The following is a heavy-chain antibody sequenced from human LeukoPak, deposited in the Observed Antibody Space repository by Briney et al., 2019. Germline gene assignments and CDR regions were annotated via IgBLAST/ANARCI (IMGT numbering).Heavy chain of an antibody. D-gene: IGHD6-13*01. J-gene: IGHJ4*02. Sequence: PSETLSLTCTVSGGSINNYYWNWIRQPPGKGLEWIGNLYNSGSTNYNPSLKSRVTISVDTSKNQFSLKLSSVTAAATAVYYCTRDVGRPAAGKVHFDSWGQGTLVTVSS. CDR1: GGSINNYY. CDR3: TRDVGRPAAGKVHFDS. CDR2: LYNSGST. V-gene: IGHV4-59*01.